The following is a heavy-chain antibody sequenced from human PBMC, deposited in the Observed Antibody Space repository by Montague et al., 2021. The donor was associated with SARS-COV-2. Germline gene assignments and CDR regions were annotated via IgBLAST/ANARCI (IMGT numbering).Heavy chain of an antibody. CDR2: IRWNRGNI. V-gene: IGHV3-9*01. D-gene: IGHD2-2*01. CDR1: GFTFDDCA. J-gene: IGHJ3*02. Sequence: SLRLSCAASGFTFDDCAMHWVRQAPGKGLVWVSGIRWNRGNISYADSVKGRFTISRDNAKNSLYLQMNSLRAEDAALYYCAKDISYCSSTSCYWGDFDIWGQGTMVTVSS. CDR3: AKDISYCSSTSCYWGDFDI.